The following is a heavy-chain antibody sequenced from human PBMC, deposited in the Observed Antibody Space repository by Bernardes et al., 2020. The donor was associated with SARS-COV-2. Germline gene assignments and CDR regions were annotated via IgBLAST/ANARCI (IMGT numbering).Heavy chain of an antibody. CDR1: GFTVSSYY. CDR3: VRDKSVTGPSYWYFDL. CDR2: IYIGGAT. D-gene: IGHD6-19*01. J-gene: IGHJ2*01. V-gene: IGHV3-53*01. Sequence: GGSLRLSCEASGFTVSSYYMSWVRQAPGKGLEWVSAIYIGGATYYADSARGRFTISRDNSKNTLYLQMNSLRAEDTAVYFCVRDKSVTGPSYWYFDLWGRGTLVTVSS.